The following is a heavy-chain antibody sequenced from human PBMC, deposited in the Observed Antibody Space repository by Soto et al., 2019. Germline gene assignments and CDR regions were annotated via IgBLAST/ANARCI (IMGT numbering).Heavy chain of an antibody. D-gene: IGHD2-2*01. CDR2: IIPIFGTA. V-gene: IGHV1-69*13. CDR3: ARTGDIVLVPAAILPYYYGMDV. CDR1: GGTFSSYA. J-gene: IGHJ6*02. Sequence: SVKVSCKASGGTFSSYAISWVRQAPGQGLEWMGGIIPIFGTANYAQKFQGRVTITADESTSTAYMELSSLRSEDTAVYYCARTGDIVLVPAAILPYYYGMDVWGQGTTVTVSS.